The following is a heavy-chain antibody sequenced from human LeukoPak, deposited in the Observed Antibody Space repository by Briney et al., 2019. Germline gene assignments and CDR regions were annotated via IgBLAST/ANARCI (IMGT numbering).Heavy chain of an antibody. Sequence: EASVKVSCKASGGTFSSYAISWVRQAPGQGLEWMGRIIPILGIANYAQKFQGRVTITADKSTSTAYMELSSLRSEDTAVYYCARGPLMTTVTTNYFDYWGQGTLVTVSS. CDR2: IIPILGIA. D-gene: IGHD4-17*01. CDR1: GGTFSSYA. V-gene: IGHV1-69*04. J-gene: IGHJ4*02. CDR3: ARGPLMTTVTTNYFDY.